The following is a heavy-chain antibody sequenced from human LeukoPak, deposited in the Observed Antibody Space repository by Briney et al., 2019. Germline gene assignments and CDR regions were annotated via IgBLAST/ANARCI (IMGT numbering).Heavy chain of an antibody. J-gene: IGHJ4*02. V-gene: IGHV4-31*03. CDR2: IYYSGST. Sequence: SETLSLTCTVYGGSISSGGYYWSWIRQHPGKCLEWIGYIYYSGSTYYNPSLKSRVTISVDTSKNQFSLKLSSVTAADTAVYYCARDSDPRGLFDYWGQGTLVTVSS. CDR3: ARDSDPRGLFDY. CDR1: GGSISSGGYY.